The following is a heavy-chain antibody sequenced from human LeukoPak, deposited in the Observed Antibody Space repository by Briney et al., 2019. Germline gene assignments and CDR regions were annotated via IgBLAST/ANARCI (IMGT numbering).Heavy chain of an antibody. J-gene: IGHJ4*02. CDR2: INHSGST. CDR3: ARGQEFGGVTDSSSNDY. CDR1: GGSISSGDYY. D-gene: IGHD3-16*01. Sequence: PSQTLSLTCTVSGGSISSGDYYWSWIRQPPRKGLEWIGEINHSGSTNYNPSLKSRVTISVDTSKNQFSLKLSSVTAADTAVYYCARGQEFGGVTDSSSNDYWGQGTLVTVSS. V-gene: IGHV4-30-4*01.